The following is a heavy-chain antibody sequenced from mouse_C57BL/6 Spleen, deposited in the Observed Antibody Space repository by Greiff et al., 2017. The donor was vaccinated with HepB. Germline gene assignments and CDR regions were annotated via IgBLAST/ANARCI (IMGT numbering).Heavy chain of an antibody. V-gene: IGHV3-6*01. J-gene: IGHJ1*03. CDR3: ASGGSSPWYFDV. CDR1: GYSITSGYY. Sequence: EVHLVESGPGLVKPSQSLSLTCSVTGYSITSGYYWNWIRQFPGNKLEWMGYISYDGSNNYNPSLKNRISITRDTSKNQFFLKLNSVTTEDTATYYCASGGSSPWYFDVWGTGTTVTVSS. D-gene: IGHD1-1*01. CDR2: ISYDGSN.